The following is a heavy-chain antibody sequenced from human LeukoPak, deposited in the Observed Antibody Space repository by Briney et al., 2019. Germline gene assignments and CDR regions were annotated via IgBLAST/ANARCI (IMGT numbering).Heavy chain of an antibody. CDR1: GYTFTSYD. CDR3: ARDPIKLWFGELLGRLYFDY. V-gene: IGHV1-8*01. CDR2: MNPNSGNT. D-gene: IGHD3-10*01. J-gene: IGHJ4*02. Sequence: ASVKVSCKASGYTFTSYDINWVRQATGQGLEWMGWMNPNSGNTGYAQKFQGRVTMTRNTSISTAYMELSSLRSEDTAVYYCARDPIKLWFGELLGRLYFDYWGQGTLVTVSS.